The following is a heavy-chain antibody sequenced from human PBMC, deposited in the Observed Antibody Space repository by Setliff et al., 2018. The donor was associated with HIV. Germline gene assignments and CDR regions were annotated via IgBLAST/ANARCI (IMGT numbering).Heavy chain of an antibody. CDR1: GDSVSSNSGS. D-gene: IGHD6-19*01. Sequence: QTLLLTCAISGDSVSSNSGSWNWIRQSPSRGLEWLGRTYYRSKWYNNYAVSVKSRITINPDTSKNQFSLHLNSVTPDDTAVYYCARGSYGSVLLWGQGTLVTVSS. CDR2: TYYRSKWYN. V-gene: IGHV6-1*01. CDR3: ARGSYGSVLL. J-gene: IGHJ4*02.